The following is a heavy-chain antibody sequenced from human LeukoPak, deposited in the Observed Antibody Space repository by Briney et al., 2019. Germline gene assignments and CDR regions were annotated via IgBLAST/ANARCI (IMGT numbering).Heavy chain of an antibody. Sequence: SGGSLRLSCAASGFTVSSNYMSWVRQAPGKGLEWVSVIYSGGSTYYADSVKSRFTISRDNSKNTLYLQMNSLRAEDTAVYYCARDGYGSGSYDYWGQGTLVTVSS. D-gene: IGHD3-10*01. CDR2: IYSGGST. V-gene: IGHV3-53*01. J-gene: IGHJ4*02. CDR1: GFTVSSNY. CDR3: ARDGYGSGSYDY.